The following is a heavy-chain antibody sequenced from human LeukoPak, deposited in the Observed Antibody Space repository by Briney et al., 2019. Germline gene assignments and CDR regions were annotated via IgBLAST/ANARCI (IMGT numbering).Heavy chain of an antibody. CDR1: GFTFDDYG. CDR3: ASTERYYMDV. CDR2: INWNGGST. Sequence: GGSLRLSCAASGFTFDDYGMSWVRQAPGKGLECVSGINWNGGSTGYADSVKGRFTISRDNAKNSLYLQMNSLRAEDTALYYCASTERYYMDVWGKGTTVTVSS. V-gene: IGHV3-20*04. J-gene: IGHJ6*03.